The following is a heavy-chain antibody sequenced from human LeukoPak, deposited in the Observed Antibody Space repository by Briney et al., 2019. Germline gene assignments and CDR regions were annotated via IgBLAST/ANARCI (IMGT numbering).Heavy chain of an antibody. Sequence: GGSLRLSCAASGFTFSSYGMHWVRQAPGKGLEWVAVIWYDGSNKYYADPVKGRFTISRDNSENTLYLEMNSLRAEDTAVYYCARESMDYWGQGTLVTVSS. V-gene: IGHV3-33*01. CDR3: ARESMDY. CDR1: GFTFSSYG. J-gene: IGHJ4*02. CDR2: IWYDGSNK.